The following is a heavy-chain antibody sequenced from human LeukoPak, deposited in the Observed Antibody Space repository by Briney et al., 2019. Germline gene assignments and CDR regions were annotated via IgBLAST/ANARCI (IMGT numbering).Heavy chain of an antibody. V-gene: IGHV4-59*08. CDR3: ARHEIFGVVDLDY. CDR1: GGSISSYY. Sequence: SETLSLTCTVSGGSISSYYWSWIRQPPGKGLEWIGYIYYSGNTNYSPSLKSRVTISVDTSKNQFSLKLSSVTAADTAVYYCARHEIFGVVDLDYWGQGTLVTVSS. D-gene: IGHD3-3*01. CDR2: IYYSGNT. J-gene: IGHJ4*02.